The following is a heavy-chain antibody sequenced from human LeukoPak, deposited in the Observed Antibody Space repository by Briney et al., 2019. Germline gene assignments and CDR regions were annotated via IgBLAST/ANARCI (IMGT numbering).Heavy chain of an antibody. V-gene: IGHV3-48*02. CDR1: GFTFSSYS. Sequence: TGGSLRLSCVASGFTFSSYSMNWVRQAPGKGLEWVSFISSTSSPIYYADSVKGRFIISRDNGKNSLFLQMNSLRDEDTAVYYCARKSYASGLHYFDYWGQGILVTVSS. CDR2: ISSTSSPI. D-gene: IGHD3-10*01. CDR3: ARKSYASGLHYFDY. J-gene: IGHJ4*02.